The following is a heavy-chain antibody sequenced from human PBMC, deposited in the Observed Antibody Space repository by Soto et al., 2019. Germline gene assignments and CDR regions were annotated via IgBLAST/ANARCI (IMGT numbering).Heavy chain of an antibody. CDR1: AFSLSGHH. D-gene: IGHD6-6*01. CDR2: TRNNANIYGT. CDR3: ARDGGIGARHYYGRDG. V-gene: IGHV3-72*01. J-gene: IGHJ6*02. Sequence: EVQLVESGGGLVPPGGSLRLSCAASAFSLSGHHMSWVRQAPGKGLEWVGLTRNNANIYGTEYAASVRGRFTISRADSENSLYLQMNSRKTEDTAVYYCARDGGIGARHYYGRDGWGRGSTVTVSS.